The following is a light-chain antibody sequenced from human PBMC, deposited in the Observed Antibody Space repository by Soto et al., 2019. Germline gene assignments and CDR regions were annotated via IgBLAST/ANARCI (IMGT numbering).Light chain of an antibody. CDR3: SSYTSSSTGV. V-gene: IGLV2-14*01. Sequence: QSALTQPASVSGSPGQAITISCTGTSSDVGGYNYVSWYQQHPGKAPKLMIYEVSNRPSGVSNRFSGSKSGNTDSLTVFGLQAEDVADYYCSSYTSSSTGVFGGGTKLTVL. CDR1: SSDVGGYNY. J-gene: IGLJ3*02. CDR2: EVS.